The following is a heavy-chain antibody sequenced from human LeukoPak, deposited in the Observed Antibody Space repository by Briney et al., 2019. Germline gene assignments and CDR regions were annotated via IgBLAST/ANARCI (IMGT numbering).Heavy chain of an antibody. J-gene: IGHJ4*02. D-gene: IGHD3-10*01. CDR3: ATGSRSPFNFDY. CDR1: GGSVNNSY. V-gene: IGHV4-59*08. Sequence: SETLSLTCTVSGGSVNNSYSTWIRQPPGKGLEWVGYISYSGTTSYNPSLKSRVTISVDTSKNQFSLKLNSVTAAHTAVYYCATGSRSPFNFDYWGQGTLVIVSS. CDR2: ISYSGTT.